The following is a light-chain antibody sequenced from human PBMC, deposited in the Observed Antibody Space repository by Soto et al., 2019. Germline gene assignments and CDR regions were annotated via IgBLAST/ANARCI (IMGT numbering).Light chain of an antibody. V-gene: IGKV3-11*01. J-gene: IGKJ4*01. CDR1: QSVSSN. Sequence: EIVLTQSPATLPLSPGEGATLSCRAIQSVSSNLAWYQQNPGQAPRLLIYDASNRATGITARFCGSGSGTVVTLAISSLEPEDFAVYYCHQRRSWPPSLTGGGGTKVEVK. CDR3: HQRRSWPPSLT. CDR2: DAS.